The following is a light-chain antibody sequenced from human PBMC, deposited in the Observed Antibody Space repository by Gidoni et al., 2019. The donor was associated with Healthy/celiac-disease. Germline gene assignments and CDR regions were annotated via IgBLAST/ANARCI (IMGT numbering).Light chain of an antibody. V-gene: IGKV1-33*01. Sequence: DIQMTQSPSSLSASVGDRVTITCQASQDISNYLNWYQQKPGKAPKLLIYDASNLETGVPSRFNGSGSGTDFTFTISSLQPEDIATYYCQQYDNLPVTFXQXTRLEIK. CDR1: QDISNY. J-gene: IGKJ5*01. CDR2: DAS. CDR3: QQYDNLPVT.